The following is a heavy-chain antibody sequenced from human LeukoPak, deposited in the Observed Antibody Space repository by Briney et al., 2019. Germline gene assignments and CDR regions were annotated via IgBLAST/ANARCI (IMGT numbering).Heavy chain of an antibody. Sequence: SETLSLTCTVSGGSISSYYWSWLRQPAGKGLEWIGRIYTSGSTNYNPSLKSRVTMSVDTSKNQFSLKLSSVTAADTAVYYCARVRRVRGVIIHNWFDPWGQGTLVTVSS. V-gene: IGHV4-4*07. CDR2: IYTSGST. CDR3: ARVRRVRGVIIHNWFDP. D-gene: IGHD3-10*01. J-gene: IGHJ5*02. CDR1: GGSISSYY.